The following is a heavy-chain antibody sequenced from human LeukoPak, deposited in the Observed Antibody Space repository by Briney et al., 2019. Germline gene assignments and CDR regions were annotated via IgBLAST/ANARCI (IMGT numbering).Heavy chain of an antibody. CDR1: GYTFTSYD. V-gene: IGHV1-8*03. CDR2: MNPNSGNT. CDR3: ARDNTDYYFHPFDY. D-gene: IGHD3-22*01. J-gene: IGHJ4*02. Sequence: GASVKVSCKASGYTFTSYDINWVRQATGQGLEWMGWMNPNSGNTGYAQKFQGRVTITRNTSISTAYMELSSLRSEDTAIYYCARDNTDYYFHPFDYWGQGTLVTVSS.